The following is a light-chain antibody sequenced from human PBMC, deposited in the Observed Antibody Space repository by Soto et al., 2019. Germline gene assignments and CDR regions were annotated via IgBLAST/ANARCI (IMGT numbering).Light chain of an antibody. Sequence: DIQMTQSPSTLSASVGDRVTITCRASQSISGWLAWYQQKPGKAPKLLIYDVYSWESGVPSRFSGSGSGTEFTLAISSLQPDDFATYYCQQYNSYLWTFGQGTKVDIK. CDR1: QSISGW. V-gene: IGKV1-5*01. J-gene: IGKJ1*01. CDR3: QQYNSYLWT. CDR2: DVY.